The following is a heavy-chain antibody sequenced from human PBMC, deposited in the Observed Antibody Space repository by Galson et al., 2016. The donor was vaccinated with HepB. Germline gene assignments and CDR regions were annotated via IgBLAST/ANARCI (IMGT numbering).Heavy chain of an antibody. CDR1: GFTFSNAW. Sequence: SLRLSCAGSGFTFSNAWMSWVRQAPGKGLEWVGRIKSKTDGGTTDYAAPVKGRFTISRDDSKNTLYMQMNSLKTEDTAVYYCTTDVGMTTVTNRREDYYGMDVWGQGTTVTVSS. J-gene: IGHJ6*02. V-gene: IGHV3-15*01. D-gene: IGHD4-17*01. CDR2: IKSKTDGGTT. CDR3: TTDVGMTTVTNRREDYYGMDV.